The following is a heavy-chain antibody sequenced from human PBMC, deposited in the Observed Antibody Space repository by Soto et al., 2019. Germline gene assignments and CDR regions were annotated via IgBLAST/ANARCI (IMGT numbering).Heavy chain of an antibody. V-gene: IGHV3-23*01. J-gene: IGHJ6*02. D-gene: IGHD2-21*02. CDR3: ASLGVGDWANYYYYYGMDV. Sequence: EVQLLESGGGLVQRGGSLRLSCAASGFTFSSYGMSWVRQAPGKGLEWVSAINTNGGSTYSADSVKGRFTISGDNSKNTLFLQMNSLRAEDTAVYYCASLGVGDWANYYYYYGMDVWGQGTTVTVSS. CDR1: GFTFSSYG. CDR2: INTNGGST.